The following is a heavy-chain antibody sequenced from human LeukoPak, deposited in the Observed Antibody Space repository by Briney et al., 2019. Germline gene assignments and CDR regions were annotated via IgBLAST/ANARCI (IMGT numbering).Heavy chain of an antibody. CDR2: INHSGST. Sequence: SETLSLTCAVYGGSFSGYYWSWIRQPPGKGLEWIGEINHSGSTNYNPSLKSRVTISVDTSKNQFSLKLSSVTAADTAVYYCARGVIFDYWGQGTLVTVSS. CDR1: GGSFSGYY. CDR3: ARGVIFDY. V-gene: IGHV4-34*01. D-gene: IGHD3-10*01. J-gene: IGHJ4*02.